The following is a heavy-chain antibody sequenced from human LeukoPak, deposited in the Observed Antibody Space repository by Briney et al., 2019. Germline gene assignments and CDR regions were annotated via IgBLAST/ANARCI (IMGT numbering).Heavy chain of an antibody. D-gene: IGHD7-27*01. Sequence: RASVKVSCKASGGTFSSYAISWVRQAPGQGLEWMGGIIPIFGTANYAQKFQGRVTITADESTSTAYMELSSLRSEDTAVYYCARGPTGDYFDYWGQGTLVTVSS. J-gene: IGHJ4*02. CDR1: GGTFSSYA. CDR3: ARGPTGDYFDY. V-gene: IGHV1-69*13. CDR2: IIPIFGTA.